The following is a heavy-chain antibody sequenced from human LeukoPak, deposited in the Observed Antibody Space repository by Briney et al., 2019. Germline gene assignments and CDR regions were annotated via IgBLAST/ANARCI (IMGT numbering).Heavy chain of an antibody. V-gene: IGHV3-21*01. J-gene: IGHJ4*02. D-gene: IGHD6-13*01. Sequence: PGGSLRLSCAASGFTFSSYSMNWVRQAPGKGLECVSSISSSSSYIYYADSVKGRFTISRDNAKNSLYLQMNSLRAEDTAVYYCARVGAAAGTGFDSWGQGTLVTVSS. CDR2: ISSSSSYI. CDR3: ARVGAAAGTGFDS. CDR1: GFTFSSYS.